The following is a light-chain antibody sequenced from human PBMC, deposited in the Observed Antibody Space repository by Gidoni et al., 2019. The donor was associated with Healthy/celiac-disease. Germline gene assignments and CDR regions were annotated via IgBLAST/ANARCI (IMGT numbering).Light chain of an antibody. V-gene: IGLV1-44*01. J-gene: IGLJ1*01. CDR3: AAWDDSLNGPYV. CDR1: SSTIGRNT. CDR2: SNN. Sequence: QSVLTQPPSASGTPGPRVTISCSGSSSTIGRNTVNWYQQLPGTAPKLLIFSNNQRPSVVPDRFSGSKSGTSASLAIIGLQSEDEADYYCAAWDDSLNGPYVFGTATKVTVL.